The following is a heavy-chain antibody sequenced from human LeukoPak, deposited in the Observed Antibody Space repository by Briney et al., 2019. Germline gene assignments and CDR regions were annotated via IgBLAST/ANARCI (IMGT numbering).Heavy chain of an antibody. Sequence: SETLSLTCTVPGGSISSYYWSWIRQPPGKGLEWIGYIYYSGSTNYNPSLKSRVTISVDTSKNQFSLKLSSVTAADTAVYYCARRQVRGAFAFDYWGQGTLVTVSS. CDR2: IYYSGST. J-gene: IGHJ4*02. CDR1: GGSISSYY. D-gene: IGHD3-10*01. V-gene: IGHV4-59*08. CDR3: ARRQVRGAFAFDY.